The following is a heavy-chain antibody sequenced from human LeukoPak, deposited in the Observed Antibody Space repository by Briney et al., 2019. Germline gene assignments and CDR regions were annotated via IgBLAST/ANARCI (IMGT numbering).Heavy chain of an antibody. V-gene: IGHV3-21*01. Sequence: GGSLRLSCAASGFTFSSYSMNWVRQAPGRGLEWVSSISSSSSYIYYADSVKGRFTISRDNAKNSLYLQMNSLRDEDTDVYYCARWGRYYFDYWGQGTLVTVSS. CDR2: ISSSSSYI. CDR3: ARWGRYYFDY. J-gene: IGHJ4*02. D-gene: IGHD7-27*01. CDR1: GFTFSSYS.